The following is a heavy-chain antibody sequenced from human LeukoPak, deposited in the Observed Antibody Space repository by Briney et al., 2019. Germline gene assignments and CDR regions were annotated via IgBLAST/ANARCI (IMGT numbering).Heavy chain of an antibody. CDR2: ISSSSSYI. V-gene: IGHV3-21*01. Sequence: GGSLRLSCAASGFTFSSYWMSWVRQAPGKGLEWVSSISSSSSYIYYADSVKGRFTISRDNAKNSLYLQMNSLRAEDTAVYYCARGVTGTTVDDYYYYMDVWGKGTTVTVSS. CDR3: ARGVTGTTVDDYYYYMDV. CDR1: GFTFSSYW. D-gene: IGHD1-7*01. J-gene: IGHJ6*03.